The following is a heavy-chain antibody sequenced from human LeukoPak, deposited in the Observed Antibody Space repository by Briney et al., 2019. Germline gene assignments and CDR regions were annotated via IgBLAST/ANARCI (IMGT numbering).Heavy chain of an antibody. V-gene: IGHV3-23*01. D-gene: IGHD3-22*01. CDR3: AKNYDSSGYSGEYCFDY. CDR2: ISGSGGST. CDR1: GFTFSSYA. Sequence: GGSLRLSCAASGFTFSSYAMSWVRQAPGKGLEWVSAISGSGGSTYYADSVKGRFTISRDNSKNTLYLQMNSLRAEDTAVYYCAKNYDSSGYSGEYCFDYWGQGTLVTVSS. J-gene: IGHJ4*02.